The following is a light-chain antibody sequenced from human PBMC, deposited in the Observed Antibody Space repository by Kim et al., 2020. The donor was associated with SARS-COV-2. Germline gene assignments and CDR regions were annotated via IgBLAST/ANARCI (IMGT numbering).Light chain of an antibody. CDR2: DAS. CDR1: QSVVSNS. CDR3: QQYGTAFLS. V-gene: IGKV3-20*01. Sequence: IVLTQSPGALSLSPGERVTLSCRASQSVVSNSLAWYQQKPGQAPRLLIYDASKRATGIPDRFTGSGSGTDFTLTISSLMPEDFAVYYCQQYGTAFLSFGQGTKLEI. J-gene: IGKJ2*03.